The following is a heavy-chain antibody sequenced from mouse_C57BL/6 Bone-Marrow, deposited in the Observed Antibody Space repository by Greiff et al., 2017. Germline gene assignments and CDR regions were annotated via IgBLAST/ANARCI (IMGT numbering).Heavy chain of an antibody. D-gene: IGHD4-1*01. V-gene: IGHV1-55*01. J-gene: IGHJ2*01. Sequence: QVQLQQPGAELVKPGASVKMSCKASGYTFTSYWITWVKQRPGQGLEWIGDIYPTSGRTNYNEKFKSKAILTVDTSSNPAYMQLSSLTSEDSAVFYCAISGPLGRSFDFWGQGTTLTVSS. CDR2: IYPTSGRT. CDR1: GYTFTSYW. CDR3: AISGPLGRSFDF.